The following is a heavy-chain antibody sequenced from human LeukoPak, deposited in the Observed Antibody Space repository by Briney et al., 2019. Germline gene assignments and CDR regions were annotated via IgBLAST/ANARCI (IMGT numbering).Heavy chain of an antibody. CDR1: GGSISSSRYY. Sequence: SSETLSLTRTVPGGSISSSRYYWGWIGQPPGKGLGCIGCIYYSGSTYYNPSLKTRVTISVDTSKNQFSLKLRSVTAADTAVYYCARTYDFWSRDWSGGDYWGQGTLVTVSS. D-gene: IGHD3-3*01. CDR2: IYYSGST. J-gene: IGHJ4*02. V-gene: IGHV4-39*01. CDR3: ARTYDFWSRDWSGGDY.